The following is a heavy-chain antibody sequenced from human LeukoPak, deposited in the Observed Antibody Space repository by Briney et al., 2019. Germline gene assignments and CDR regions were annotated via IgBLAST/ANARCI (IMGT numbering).Heavy chain of an antibody. D-gene: IGHD4/OR15-4a*01. V-gene: IGHV6-1*01. CDR3: ARGGAPGGIYYCATDV. J-gene: IGHJ6*02. Sequence: SQTLSLTCAISGYSVSSNSAALNWVRQSPSRGLEWLGRTYYRSRWYNDYAISVKSRMKINPDTSKNQFSLQLNSVTPVLTAVYSCARGGAPGGIYYCATDVWGQGTTVTVSS. CDR2: TYYRSRWYN. CDR1: GYSVSSNSAA.